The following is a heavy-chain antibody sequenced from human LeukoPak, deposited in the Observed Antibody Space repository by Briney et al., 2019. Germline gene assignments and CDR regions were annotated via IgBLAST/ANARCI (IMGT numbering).Heavy chain of an antibody. CDR1: GGSISSGDYY. V-gene: IGHV4-30-4*01. CDR2: IYYSGST. CDR3: ARDHVNWGNWFDP. D-gene: IGHD7-27*01. J-gene: IGHJ5*02. Sequence: PSQTLSLTCTVSGGSISSGDYYWSWIRQPPGKGLEWIGYIYYSGSTNYNPSLKSRVTISVDTSKNQFSLKLSSVTAADTAVYYCARDHVNWGNWFDPWGQGTLVTVSS.